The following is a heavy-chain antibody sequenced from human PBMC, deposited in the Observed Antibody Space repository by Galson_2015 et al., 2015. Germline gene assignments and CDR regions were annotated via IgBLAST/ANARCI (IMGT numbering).Heavy chain of an antibody. Sequence: SLRLSCAASGFTFSNAWMSWVRQAPGKGLEWVGRIKSKAGGETTDYAAPVKGRFTISRDDSKNTLYLQMNSLKTEDTAVFYCITTLGYSGYDLGIWGQGTMVTVSS. CDR2: IKSKAGGETT. CDR1: GFTFSNAW. V-gene: IGHV3-15*01. D-gene: IGHD5-12*01. J-gene: IGHJ3*02. CDR3: ITTLGYSGYDLGI.